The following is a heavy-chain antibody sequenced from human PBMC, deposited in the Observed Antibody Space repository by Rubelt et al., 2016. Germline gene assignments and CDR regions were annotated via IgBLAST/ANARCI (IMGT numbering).Heavy chain of an antibody. CDR3: ARQEIQLFGADGMDV. Sequence: QLQLQESGPGLVKPSETLSLTCTASDGFISSSYYWGWIRQPPGKGLEWIGSISYSGTTYSNPALKSRVTISVDTSKNQFSRKRSSVTAADTAVYYGARQEIQLFGADGMDVWGQGTTVTVSS. J-gene: IGHJ6*02. D-gene: IGHD1-1*01. CDR2: ISYSGTT. CDR1: DGFISSSYY. V-gene: IGHV4-39*07.